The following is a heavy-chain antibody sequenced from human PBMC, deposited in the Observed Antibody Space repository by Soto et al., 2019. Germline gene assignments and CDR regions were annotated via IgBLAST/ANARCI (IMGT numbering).Heavy chain of an antibody. J-gene: IGHJ4*02. Sequence: PSETMSLTCIVSGESISSRSYYWGWIRQPAGKGLEWIGSIYYSGRTYYNPSFKSRVTISIDTSKNQFSLKLSSVTATDTAVYYCARQRTPVVTQAYFDHWGQGALVTVSS. D-gene: IGHD2-21*02. CDR1: GESISSRSYY. V-gene: IGHV4-39*01. CDR3: ARQRTPVVTQAYFDH. CDR2: IYYSGRT.